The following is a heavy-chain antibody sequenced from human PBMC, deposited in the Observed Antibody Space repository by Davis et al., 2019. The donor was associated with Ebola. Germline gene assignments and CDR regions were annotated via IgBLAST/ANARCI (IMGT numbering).Heavy chain of an antibody. J-gene: IGHJ4*02. CDR3: AREDMVASYRWVDY. Sequence: PGGSLRLSCAASGFTFSDYYMSWIRQAPGKGLEWVSYISGSGSSLYYADSVKGRFTISRDNAKNSLYLQMNSLRAEDTAVYYCAREDMVASYRWVDYWGQGTLVTVSS. V-gene: IGHV3-11*01. CDR1: GFTFSDYY. CDR2: ISGSGSSL. D-gene: IGHD5-12*01.